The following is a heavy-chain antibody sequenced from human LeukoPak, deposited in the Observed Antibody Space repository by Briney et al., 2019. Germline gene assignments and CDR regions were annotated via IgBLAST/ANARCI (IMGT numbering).Heavy chain of an antibody. CDR1: GFTFSSYE. V-gene: IGHV3-48*03. CDR2: ISSSGSTI. Sequence: PGGSLRLSCAASGFTFSSYEMNWVRQDPGKGLEWVSYISSSGSTIYYADSVKGRFTISRDNAKNSLYLQMNSLRAEDTAVYYCARDHRGFGELFPNYYYYGMDVWGKGTTVTVSS. D-gene: IGHD3-10*01. J-gene: IGHJ6*04. CDR3: ARDHRGFGELFPNYYYYGMDV.